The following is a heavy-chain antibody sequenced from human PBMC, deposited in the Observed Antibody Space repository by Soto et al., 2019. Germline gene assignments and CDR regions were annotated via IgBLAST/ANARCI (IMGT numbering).Heavy chain of an antibody. CDR1: GYTFTSYA. J-gene: IGHJ6*03. Sequence: ASVKVSCKASGYTFTSYAVHWVRQAPGQRLEWMGWINAGNGNTKYSQKFQGRVTITRDTSASTAYMELSSLRSEDTAVYYCARDGVKIGYCSSTSCKRSYYYYYMDVWGKGTTVTVSS. CDR2: INAGNGNT. CDR3: ARDGVKIGYCSSTSCKRSYYYYYMDV. V-gene: IGHV1-3*01. D-gene: IGHD2-2*03.